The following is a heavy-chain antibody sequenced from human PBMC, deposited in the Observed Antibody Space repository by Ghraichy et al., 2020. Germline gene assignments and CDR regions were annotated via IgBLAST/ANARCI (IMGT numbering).Heavy chain of an antibody. CDR3: GSSLDGYIDY. J-gene: IGHJ4*02. Sequence: SETLSLTCIVSGGSISTYYWSWIRQPAGKGLEWIGRIYITGSTNYNPSLKSRVTMSLDTSKNQFSLNLNSVTAADTAVYYCGSSLDGYIDYWGQGTLVTVSS. D-gene: IGHD5-24*01. V-gene: IGHV4-4*07. CDR2: IYITGST. CDR1: GGSISTYY.